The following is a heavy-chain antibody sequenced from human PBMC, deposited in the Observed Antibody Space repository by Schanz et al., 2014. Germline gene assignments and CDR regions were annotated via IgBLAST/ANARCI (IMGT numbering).Heavy chain of an antibody. V-gene: IGHV4-34*01. CDR3: ARGEWSTSQFDY. CDR1: GGSFSGYY. J-gene: IGHJ4*01. Sequence: QVQLQQWGAGLLKPSETLSLTCAVYGGSFSGYYWTWIRQPPGKGLEWIGEIHHSGSTNYNPSLKSRVTITMDTSKNRFCLRLGSATAADTAVYYCARGEWSTSQFDYWGHGTLVTVSS. CDR2: IHHSGST. D-gene: IGHD2-2*01.